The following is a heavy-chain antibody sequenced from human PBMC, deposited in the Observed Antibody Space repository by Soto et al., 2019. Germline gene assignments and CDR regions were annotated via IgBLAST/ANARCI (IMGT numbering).Heavy chain of an antibody. CDR2: TYYRSKWLN. J-gene: IGHJ4*02. Sequence: QTLSLTSPISGATLCNNRAAWNWIRQSPSRGLEWLGRTYYRSKWLNYYAVSMKGRLTISPDTSKNQFYLHLDSVTPEDTAMYYCARDPPAFHSAFEYWGQGTLATVSS. CDR3: ARDPPAFHSAFEY. V-gene: IGHV6-1*01. D-gene: IGHD4-4*01. CDR1: GATLCNNRAA.